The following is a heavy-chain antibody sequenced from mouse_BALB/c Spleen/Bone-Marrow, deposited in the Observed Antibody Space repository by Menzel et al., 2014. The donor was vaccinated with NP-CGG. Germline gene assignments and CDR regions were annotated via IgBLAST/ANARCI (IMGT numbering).Heavy chain of an antibody. J-gene: IGHJ2*01. Sequence: EVQLQQSGAELVKPGASVKLSCTASGFNIKDTYMHWVKQRPEQGLEWIGRIDPANGNTKYDPKFQGKATITADTSSNTAYLQLSSLTSEDTAVYYCARYYYGSSYFDYSGQGTTLTVSS. CDR1: GFNIKDTY. CDR2: IDPANGNT. V-gene: IGHV14-3*02. CDR3: ARYYYGSSYFDY. D-gene: IGHD1-1*01.